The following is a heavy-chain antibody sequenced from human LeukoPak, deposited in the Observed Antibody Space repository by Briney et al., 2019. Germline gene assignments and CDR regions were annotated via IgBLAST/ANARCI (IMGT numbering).Heavy chain of an antibody. D-gene: IGHD3-16*01. J-gene: IGHJ4*02. CDR1: GFSFSSYA. V-gene: IGHV3-23*01. CDR3: AKWPEGAMDYFDY. CDR2: ISGDGTRT. Sequence: GASLRLSCAASGFSFSSYAMTWARQAPVKGLEWVSAISGDGTRTYYADSVKGRFTISRDNSKNTLYLEMSSLRVEDTAIYYCAKWPEGAMDYFDYWGQGTLVTVSS.